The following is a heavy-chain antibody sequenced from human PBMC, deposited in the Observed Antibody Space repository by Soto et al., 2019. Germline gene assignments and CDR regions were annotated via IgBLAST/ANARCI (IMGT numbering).Heavy chain of an antibody. CDR1: GASMSSSTW. V-gene: IGHV4-4*02. J-gene: IGHJ4*02. Sequence: QVQLQESGPGLVKPSGTLSLTCAVSGASMSSSTWWSWVRQSPGKGLEWIGEIYHSGTTNYNPSLKSRVTISVDKSNKEFSLKLSSVTAADTAVYYCAIPGPGDFHYWGQGTLVTVSS. CDR3: AIPGPGDFHY. CDR2: IYHSGTT.